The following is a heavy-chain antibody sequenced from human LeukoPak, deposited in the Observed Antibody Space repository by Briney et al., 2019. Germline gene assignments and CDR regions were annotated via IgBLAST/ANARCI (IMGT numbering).Heavy chain of an antibody. CDR1: GYTFTSYG. D-gene: IGHD3-9*01. V-gene: IGHV1-18*01. J-gene: IGHJ5*02. CDR2: VTSYNGDT. CDR3: AKDWHILTGRNCFDP. Sequence: GASVKVSCKASGYTFTSYGTSWVRQAPAQGIEWMGWVTSYNGDTNYAQKFHGRVTMTTDTSTSTAYMELRSLRFDDTAMYYCAKDWHILTGRNCFDPWGQGTLVTVSS.